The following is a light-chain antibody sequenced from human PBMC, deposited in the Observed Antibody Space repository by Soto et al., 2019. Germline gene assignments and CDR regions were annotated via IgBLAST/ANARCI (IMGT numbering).Light chain of an antibody. CDR3: QHYNSYSEA. Sequence: ITPSPYTLSGSVGDRVTITCLASQTISSWLAWYQQKPGKAPKLLIYKASTLKSGVPSRFSGSGSGTEFTLTISSLQPDDFATYYCQHYNSYSEAFGQGTRLEI. CDR2: KAS. V-gene: IGKV1-5*03. CDR1: QTISSW. J-gene: IGKJ5*01.